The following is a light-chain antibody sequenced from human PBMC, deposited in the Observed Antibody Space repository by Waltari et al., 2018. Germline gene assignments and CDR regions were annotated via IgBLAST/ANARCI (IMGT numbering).Light chain of an antibody. J-gene: IGLJ2*01. V-gene: IGLV2-8*01. CDR1: SSDVGGYNY. CDR2: EVS. CDR3: SSLARGGYVV. Sequence: QSALTPPPSASGSPGQSVTISCTGTSSDVGGYNYVSWYQQHPGKAPKLMIYEVSERPSGVPDRFSGSKSGNKASLTVSGLQADDEADYYCSSLARGGYVVFGGGTKVTVL.